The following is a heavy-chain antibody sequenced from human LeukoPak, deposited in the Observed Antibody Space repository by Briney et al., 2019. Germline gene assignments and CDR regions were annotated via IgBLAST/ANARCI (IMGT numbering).Heavy chain of an antibody. CDR2: ISYDGSNK. CDR1: GFTFSSNG. V-gene: IGHV3-30*03. D-gene: IGHD2-2*01. Sequence: GGSLRLSCAASGFTFSSNGMNWVRQAPGNGLEWVAVISYDGSNKYYADSVKGRFTISRDNSKNTLYLQMNSLRAEDTAVYYCAREGYCSSTSCSHFDYWGQGTLVTVSS. CDR3: AREGYCSSTSCSHFDY. J-gene: IGHJ4*02.